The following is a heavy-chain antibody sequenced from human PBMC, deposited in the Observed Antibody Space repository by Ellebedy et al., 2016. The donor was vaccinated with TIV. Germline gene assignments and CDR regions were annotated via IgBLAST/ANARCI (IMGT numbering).Heavy chain of an antibody. CDR2: ISGSGGST. Sequence: GESLKISXAASGFTFSSYAMSWVRQAPGKGLEWVSAISGSGGSTYYADSVKGRFTISRDNSKNTLYLQMNSLRAEDTAVYYCAKETSGDDSLRYYYYMDVWGKGTTVTVSS. J-gene: IGHJ6*03. CDR3: AKETSGDDSLRYYYYMDV. V-gene: IGHV3-23*01. CDR1: GFTFSSYA. D-gene: IGHD5-12*01.